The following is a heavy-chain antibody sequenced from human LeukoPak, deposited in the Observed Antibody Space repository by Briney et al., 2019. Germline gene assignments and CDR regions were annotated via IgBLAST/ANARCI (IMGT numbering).Heavy chain of an antibody. Sequence: SETLSLTCTVSGGSISSYYWSWIRQPPGKGLEWIGYIYYSGSTSYNPSLKSRVTISVDTSKNQFSLKLSSVTAADTAVYYCARGRYSSGYYGPGGFDPWGQGTLVTVSS. CDR2: IYYSGST. J-gene: IGHJ5*02. D-gene: IGHD3-22*01. V-gene: IGHV4-59*01. CDR1: GGSISSYY. CDR3: ARGRYSSGYYGPGGFDP.